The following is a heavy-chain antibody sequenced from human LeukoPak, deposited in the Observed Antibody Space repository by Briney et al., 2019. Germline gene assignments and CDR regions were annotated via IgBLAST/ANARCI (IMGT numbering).Heavy chain of an antibody. J-gene: IGHJ4*02. CDR3: ARDEGNWNCKD. CDR2: ISAYNGNI. CDR1: GYTFTSYG. V-gene: IGHV1-18*01. Sequence: ASVKVSCKASGYTFTSYGTNWVRQAPGQGLEWMGWISAYNGNINYAQKVQGRVTMTTDTSTSTAYMELRSLRSDDTAVYYCARDEGNWNCKDWGQGTLVTVSS. D-gene: IGHD1-7*01.